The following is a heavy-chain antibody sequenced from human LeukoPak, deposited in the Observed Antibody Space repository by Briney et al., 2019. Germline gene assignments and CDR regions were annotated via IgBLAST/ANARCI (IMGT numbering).Heavy chain of an antibody. D-gene: IGHD3-9*01. CDR3: ALHNGFDRGYSYYMDV. J-gene: IGHJ6*03. CDR2: VYTSGST. Sequence: PSETLSLTCTVSGGFINSYYWSWIRQPAGKGVERMGRVYTSGSTNNNPSLKGRGTISVETSKNKSSLKLKSVTAADTAVYYFALHNGFDRGYSYYMDVWGKGTTVTVSS. V-gene: IGHV4-4*07. CDR1: GGFINSYY.